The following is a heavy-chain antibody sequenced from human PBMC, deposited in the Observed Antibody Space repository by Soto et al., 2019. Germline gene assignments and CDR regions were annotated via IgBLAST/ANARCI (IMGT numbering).Heavy chain of an antibody. D-gene: IGHD1-26*01. CDR2: TIPIFGTA. V-gene: IGHV1-69*06. CDR3: ARPEKVVGATPYYYGMDV. Sequence: QVQLVQSGAEVKKPGSSVKVSCKASGGTFSSYAISWVRQAPGQGLEWMGGTIPIFGTANYAQKFQGRVTITVDKSTSTAYMELSSLRSEDTAVYYCARPEKVVGATPYYYGMDVWGQGTTVTVSS. J-gene: IGHJ6*02. CDR1: GGTFSSYA.